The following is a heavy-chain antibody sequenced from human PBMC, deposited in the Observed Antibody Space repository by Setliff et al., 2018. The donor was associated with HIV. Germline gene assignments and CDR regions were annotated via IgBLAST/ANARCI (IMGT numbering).Heavy chain of an antibody. CDR1: GYTFINYA. V-gene: IGHV7-4-1*02. Sequence: ASVKVSCKASGYTFINYAMNWVRQATGQGLEWMGWINTNTGSPTYAQAFTGRFVFSVDTSVTTAYLQISSLKAEDTAVYYCARALYGDYGGDINWFDPWGQGTLVTVSS. CDR2: INTNTGSP. CDR3: ARALYGDYGGDINWFDP. D-gene: IGHD4-17*01. J-gene: IGHJ5*02.